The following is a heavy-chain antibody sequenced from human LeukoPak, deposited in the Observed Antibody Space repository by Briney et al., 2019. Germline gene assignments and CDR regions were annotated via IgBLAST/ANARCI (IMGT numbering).Heavy chain of an antibody. V-gene: IGHV4-39*07. CDR2: IYYSGST. CDR1: GGSISSSSYY. D-gene: IGHD3-3*01. CDR3: ARVGDYDFWSGPFYYMDV. Sequence: SETLSLTCTVSGGSISSSSYYWGWIRQPPGKGLEWIGSIYYSGSTYYNPSLKSRVTISVDTSKNQFSLKLSSVTAADTAVYYCARVGDYDFWSGPFYYMDVWGKGTTVTVSS. J-gene: IGHJ6*03.